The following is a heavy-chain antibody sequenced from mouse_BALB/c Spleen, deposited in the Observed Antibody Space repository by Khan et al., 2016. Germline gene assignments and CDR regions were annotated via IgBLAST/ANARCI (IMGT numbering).Heavy chain of an antibody. D-gene: IGHD2-4*01. CDR3: ARSTMITFFDY. CDR1: GYTFTSYV. V-gene: IGHV1S136*01. CDR2: INPYNDGT. J-gene: IGHJ2*01. Sequence: EVQLQESGPELVKPGASVKMSCKATGYTFTSYVMHWVKQKPGQGLEWIGYINPYNDGTKYNEKFKGKATLTSDKSSSTAYMELSSLTSEDSAVYYCARSTMITFFDYWGQGTTLTVSS.